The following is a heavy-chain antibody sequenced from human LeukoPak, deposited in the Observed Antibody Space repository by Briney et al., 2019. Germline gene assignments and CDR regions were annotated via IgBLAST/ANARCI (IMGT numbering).Heavy chain of an antibody. CDR2: IYYSGST. Sequence: SETLSLTCTVSGGSISSYYWCWIRQPPGKGLEWIGYIYYSGSTNYNPSLKSRVTISVDTSKNQFSLKLSSVTAADTAVYYCARQHDSSGLEGAFDIWGQGTMVTVSS. D-gene: IGHD3-22*01. CDR1: GGSISSYY. V-gene: IGHV4-59*08. CDR3: ARQHDSSGLEGAFDI. J-gene: IGHJ3*02.